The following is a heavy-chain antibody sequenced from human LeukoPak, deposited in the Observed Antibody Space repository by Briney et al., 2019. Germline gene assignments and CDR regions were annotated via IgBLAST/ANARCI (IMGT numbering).Heavy chain of an antibody. D-gene: IGHD3-10*01. V-gene: IGHV3-48*04. Sequence: GGSLRLSCAASGFTFSSYWMSWVRQAPGKGLEWVSYISSGGSSIYYADSVKGRFTISRDNAKNSLYLQMNSLRAEDTAVYYCARETYYYGSGSYIFDYWGQGTLVTVSS. J-gene: IGHJ4*02. CDR1: GFTFSSYW. CDR2: ISSGGSSI. CDR3: ARETYYYGSGSYIFDY.